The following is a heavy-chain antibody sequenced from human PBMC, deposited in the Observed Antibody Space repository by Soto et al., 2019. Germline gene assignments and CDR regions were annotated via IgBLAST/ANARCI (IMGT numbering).Heavy chain of an antibody. CDR1: GGSISSSSYY. V-gene: IGHV4-39*01. CDR3: ARQGLTPYYDILTGYLSCAFDI. J-gene: IGHJ3*02. CDR2: IYYSGST. Sequence: QLQLQESGPGLVKPSETLSLTCTVSGGSISSSSYYWGWIRQPPGKGLEWIGSIYYSGSTYYNPSLKSRVTISVDTSKNQFSLKLSSVNAADTAVYYCARQGLTPYYDILTGYLSCAFDIWGQGTMVTVSS. D-gene: IGHD3-9*01.